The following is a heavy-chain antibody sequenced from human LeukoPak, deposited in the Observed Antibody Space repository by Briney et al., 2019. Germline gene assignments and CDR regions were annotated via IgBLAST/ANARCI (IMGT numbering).Heavy chain of an antibody. Sequence: GGSLRLSCAASGFTLSSYSMNWVRQAPGKGLEWVSSISSSSSYIYYADSVKGRFTISRDNAKNSLYLQMNSLRAEDTAVYYCARDHLYCGGDCYSGSFDPWGQGTLVTVSS. V-gene: IGHV3-21*01. CDR3: ARDHLYCGGDCYSGSFDP. J-gene: IGHJ5*02. CDR2: ISSSSSYI. D-gene: IGHD2-21*02. CDR1: GFTLSSYS.